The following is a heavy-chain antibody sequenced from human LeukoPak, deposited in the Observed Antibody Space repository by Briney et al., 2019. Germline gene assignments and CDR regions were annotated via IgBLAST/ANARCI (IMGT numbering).Heavy chain of an antibody. D-gene: IGHD5-18*01. CDR2: ISAYNGNT. Sequence: VASVKVSCKASGYTFTSYGISWVRQAPGQGLEWMGWISAYNGNTNYAQKLQGRVTMTTDTSTSTAYMELRSLRSDDTAVCYCARYLLPYGYMDVWGKGTTVTISS. CDR3: ARYLLPYGYMDV. V-gene: IGHV1-18*01. J-gene: IGHJ6*04. CDR1: GYTFTSYG.